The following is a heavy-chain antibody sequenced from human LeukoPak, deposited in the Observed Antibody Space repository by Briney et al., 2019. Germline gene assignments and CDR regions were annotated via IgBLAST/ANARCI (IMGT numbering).Heavy chain of an antibody. CDR2: IYTSGST. CDR1: GGSFSGYY. CDR3: ARPIDGYFDY. V-gene: IGHV4-59*10. J-gene: IGHJ4*02. Sequence: KPSETLSLTCAVYGGSFSGYYWSWIRQPAGKGLEWIGRIYTSGSTNYNPSLKSRVTMSVDTSKNQFSLKLSSVTAADTAVYYCARPIDGYFDYWGQGTLVTVSS. D-gene: IGHD5-24*01.